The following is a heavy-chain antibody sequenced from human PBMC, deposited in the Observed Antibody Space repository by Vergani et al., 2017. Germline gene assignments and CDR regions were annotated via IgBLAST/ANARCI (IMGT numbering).Heavy chain of an antibody. V-gene: IGHV1-69*06. CDR2: IIPIFGTA. Sequence: QVQLVQSGAEVKKPGSSVKVSCKASGGTFSSYAISWVRQAPGQGLEWMGGIIPIFGTANYAQKFQGRVTITRDTSASTAYMELSSLRSEDTAVYYCASGTYYYDRSGYSAFDYWGQGTLVTVSS. D-gene: IGHD3-22*01. CDR1: GGTFSSYA. CDR3: ASGTYYYDRSGYSAFDY. J-gene: IGHJ4*02.